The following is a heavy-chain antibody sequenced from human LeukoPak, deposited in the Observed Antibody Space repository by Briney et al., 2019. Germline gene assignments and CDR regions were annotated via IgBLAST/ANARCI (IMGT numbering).Heavy chain of an antibody. CDR1: GFTFDDNA. Sequence: GGSLRLSCAASGFTFDDNAMHWVRQAPGKGLEWVSLISGDGGSTYYADSVKGRFTISRDNSKNSLYLQMNSLRTEDTALYYCAKGSYGPYYFDYWGQGTLVTVSS. CDR3: AKGSYGPYYFDY. CDR2: ISGDGGST. D-gene: IGHD5-18*01. J-gene: IGHJ4*02. V-gene: IGHV3-43*02.